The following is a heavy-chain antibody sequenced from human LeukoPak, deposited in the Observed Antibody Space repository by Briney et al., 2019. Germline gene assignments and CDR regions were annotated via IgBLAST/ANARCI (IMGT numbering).Heavy chain of an antibody. CDR3: TKDPPRRSDY. V-gene: IGHV3-23*01. Sequence: GGSLRLSCAASGFTFSAYDMTWVHQAPGKGLEWVSAIVVSGGDDNIYYADSVKGRFTISRDNSKNTLYLQMNGLRVEDTAVYYCTKDPPRRSDYWGQGTLVTVSS. J-gene: IGHJ4*02. CDR1: GFTFSAYD. D-gene: IGHD4-17*01. CDR2: IVVSGGDDNI.